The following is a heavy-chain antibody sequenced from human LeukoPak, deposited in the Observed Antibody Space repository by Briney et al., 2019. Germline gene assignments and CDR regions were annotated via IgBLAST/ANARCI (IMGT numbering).Heavy chain of an antibody. CDR2: ISSSSSYI. V-gene: IGHV3-21*01. CDR1: GFTFGSYS. J-gene: IGHJ6*02. CDR3: ARDPLAYCGGDCSRPSYYYYYGMDV. Sequence: PGGSLRLSCAASGFTFGSYSMNWVRQAPGKGLEWVSSISSSSSYIYYADSVKGRFTISRDNAKNSLYLQMNSLRAEDTAVYYCARDPLAYCGGDCSRPSYYYYYGMDVWGQGTTVTVSS. D-gene: IGHD2-21*02.